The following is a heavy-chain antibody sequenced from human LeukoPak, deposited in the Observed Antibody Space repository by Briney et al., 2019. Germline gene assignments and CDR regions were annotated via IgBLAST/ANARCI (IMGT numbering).Heavy chain of an antibody. CDR1: GGSISSSSYY. J-gene: IGHJ4*02. D-gene: IGHD6-13*01. CDR2: IYYSGST. CDR3: ARRGPYSSSWNYFDS. V-gene: IGHV4-39*01. Sequence: SETLSLTCTVSGGSISSSSYYWGWIRQPPGKGLEWIGSIYYSGSTYYNPSLKSRVTISVDTSKNQFSLKLSSVTAADTAVYYCARRGPYSSSWNYFDSWGQGTLVTVSS.